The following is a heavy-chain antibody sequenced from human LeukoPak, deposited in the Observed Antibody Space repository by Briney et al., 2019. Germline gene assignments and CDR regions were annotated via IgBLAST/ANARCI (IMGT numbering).Heavy chain of an antibody. J-gene: IGHJ5*02. CDR1: GGSISSSSYY. V-gene: IGHV4-39*01. D-gene: IGHD3-16*01. Sequence: SETLSLTCTVSGGSISSSSYYWGWIRQPPGKGLEWIGSIYYSGSTYYNPSLKSRVTISVDTSKNQFSLKLSSVTAADMAVYYCARPLIGPSNWFDPWGQGTLVTVSS. CDR2: IYYSGST. CDR3: ARPLIGPSNWFDP.